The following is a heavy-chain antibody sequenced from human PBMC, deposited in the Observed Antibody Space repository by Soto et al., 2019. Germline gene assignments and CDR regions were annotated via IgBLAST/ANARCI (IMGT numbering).Heavy chain of an antibody. D-gene: IGHD3-22*01. CDR2: ISGSGGST. CDR3: AKDRAYYYDSSGYDAAYFDY. V-gene: IGHV3-23*01. CDR1: GFTFSSYA. J-gene: IGHJ4*02. Sequence: GGSLRLACVASGFTFSSYAMGGVRQAPGKGLEWVSAISGSGGSTYYADSVKGRFTISRDNSKNTLYLQMNSLRAEDTAVYYCAKDRAYYYDSSGYDAAYFDYWGQGTPVTVSS.